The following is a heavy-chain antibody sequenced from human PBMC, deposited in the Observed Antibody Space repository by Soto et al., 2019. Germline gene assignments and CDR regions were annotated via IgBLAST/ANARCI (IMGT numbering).Heavy chain of an antibody. Sequence: ASVKVSCKASGGTFSSYAISWVRQAPGQGLERMGGIIPIFGTANYAQKFQGRVTITADESTSTAYMELSSLRSEDTAVYYCARREYDFWSGYPPYYYYGMDVWGQGTTVTVSS. V-gene: IGHV1-69*13. CDR2: IIPIFGTA. D-gene: IGHD3-3*01. J-gene: IGHJ6*02. CDR1: GGTFSSYA. CDR3: ARREYDFWSGYPPYYYYGMDV.